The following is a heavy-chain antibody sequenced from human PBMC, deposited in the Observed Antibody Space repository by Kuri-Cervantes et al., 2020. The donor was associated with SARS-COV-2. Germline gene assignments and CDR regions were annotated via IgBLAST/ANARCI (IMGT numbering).Heavy chain of an antibody. CDR2: ISPMFGAA. CDR3: ARGSTGLGALDF. V-gene: IGHV1-69*13. J-gene: IGHJ4*02. D-gene: IGHD4-17*01. Sequence: SVKVSCKASGGTFSSYDISWVRQAPGQGVEWMGGISPMFGAAKYGQKFQGRVTIIADESTSTAYMELSRLRSEDTAVYYCARGSTGLGALDFWGQGTLVTVSS. CDR1: GGTFSSYD.